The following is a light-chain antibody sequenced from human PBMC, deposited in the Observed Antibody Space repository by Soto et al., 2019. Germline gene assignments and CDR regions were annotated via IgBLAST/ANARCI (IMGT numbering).Light chain of an antibody. CDR1: QSVSNY. V-gene: IGKV3-11*01. J-gene: IGKJ1*01. CDR3: QQRSNWPWT. CDR2: DVS. Sequence: EIVLTQFPVTLSLSPGERATLSCRASQSVSNYLAWYQQKPGQAPRLLIYDVSTRATGVPARFSGSGSGTDFTLTISSLEPEDFAVYYCQQRSNWPWTFGQGTKVDI.